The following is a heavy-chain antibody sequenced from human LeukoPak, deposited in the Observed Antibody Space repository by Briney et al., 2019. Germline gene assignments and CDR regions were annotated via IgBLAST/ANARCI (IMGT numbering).Heavy chain of an antibody. D-gene: IGHD6-13*01. Sequence: GRSLRLSCAASGFTVSSNYMNWVRQAPGKGLEWVSMIYSGGSTYYADSVKGRFTISRDNSKNTLYLQMNSLRAEDTAVYYCARALGIAAAGWGFDYWGQGTLVTVSS. CDR3: ARALGIAAAGWGFDY. V-gene: IGHV3-53*01. CDR2: IYSGGST. CDR1: GFTVSSNY. J-gene: IGHJ4*02.